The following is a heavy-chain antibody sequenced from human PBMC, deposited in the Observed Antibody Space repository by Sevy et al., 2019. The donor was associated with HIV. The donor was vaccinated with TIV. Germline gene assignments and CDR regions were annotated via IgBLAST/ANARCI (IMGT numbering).Heavy chain of an antibody. CDR3: TRDSDYSDSSGENYFDY. D-gene: IGHD3-22*01. J-gene: IGHJ4*02. V-gene: IGHV3-49*03. CDR2: IRSKAYGGTT. CDR1: GFTFGDDA. Sequence: GGSLRLSCTASGFTFGDDAMSWFLQAPGKGLEWVGFIRSKAYGGTTEYAASVKGRFTISRDDSKSIAYLQMNSLKTQDRAVYYCTRDSDYSDSSGENYFDYWGQGTLVTVSS.